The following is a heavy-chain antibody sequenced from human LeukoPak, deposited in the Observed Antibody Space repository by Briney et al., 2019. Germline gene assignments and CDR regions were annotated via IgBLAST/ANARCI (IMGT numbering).Heavy chain of an antibody. Sequence: PGGSLRLSCAASGFTFSSYAMSWVRQAPGKGLEWVSAISGSGGSTYYADSVKGRFTISRDNSKNTMYLQMNSLRAEDTAVYYCAKGMEPLNEGSCSGGSCYSGEGNYYYYYYMDVWGKGTTVTVSS. J-gene: IGHJ6*03. D-gene: IGHD2-15*01. CDR2: ISGSGGST. CDR1: GFTFSSYA. CDR3: AKGMEPLNEGSCSGGSCYSGEGNYYYYYYMDV. V-gene: IGHV3-23*01.